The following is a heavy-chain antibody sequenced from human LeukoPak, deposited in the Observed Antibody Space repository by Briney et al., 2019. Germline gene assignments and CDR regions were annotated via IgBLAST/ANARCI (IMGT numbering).Heavy chain of an antibody. J-gene: IGHJ4*02. D-gene: IGHD6-13*01. CDR2: IYPDESNI. CDR1: GYSFATYW. V-gene: IGHV5-51*01. CDR3: ARPPSRGYSSSFEY. Sequence: TGESLKISCKGSGYSFATYWIAWVRQMPGKGLEWMGIIYPDESNIRYSPFFRGQVTISADKSISTAYLQWSSLKASDTAIYYCARPPSRGYSSSFEYWGQGTLVTVSS.